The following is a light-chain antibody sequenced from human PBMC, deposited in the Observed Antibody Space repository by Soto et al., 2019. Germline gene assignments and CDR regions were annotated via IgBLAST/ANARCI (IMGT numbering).Light chain of an antibody. CDR1: QSISSW. CDR3: QQYNSYSPKT. Sequence: DIQMTQSPSTLSASVGDRVTITCRASQSISSWLAWYRQKPGKAPKLLIYDASSLESGVPSRFSGSGSGTEFTLTISSLQPDDFATYYCQQYNSYSPKTFGQGTKVEIK. J-gene: IGKJ1*01. V-gene: IGKV1-5*01. CDR2: DAS.